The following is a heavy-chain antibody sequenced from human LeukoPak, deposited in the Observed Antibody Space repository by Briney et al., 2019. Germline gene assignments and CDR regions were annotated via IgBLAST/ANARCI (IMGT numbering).Heavy chain of an antibody. V-gene: IGHV5-51*01. Sequence: GESLKISCKGSGYSFTSYWIGWVRQMPGKGLEWMGIIYPGDSDTRYSPSFQGQVTISADKSISTAYLQWSSLKASDTAMYCCARLPYYYDSSGPFDYWGQGTLVTVSS. CDR1: GYSFTSYW. J-gene: IGHJ4*02. D-gene: IGHD3-22*01. CDR2: IYPGDSDT. CDR3: ARLPYYYDSSGPFDY.